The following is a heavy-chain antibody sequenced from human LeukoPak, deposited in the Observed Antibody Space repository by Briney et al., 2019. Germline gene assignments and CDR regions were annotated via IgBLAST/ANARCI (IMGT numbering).Heavy chain of an antibody. V-gene: IGHV4-39*01. CDR1: GGSISSSSYY. J-gene: IGHJ5*02. D-gene: IGHD3-9*01. Sequence: VKPSETLSLTCTVSGGSISSSSYYWGWIRQPPGKGLAWIGSIYYSGSTYYNPSLKSRVTISVDTSKNQFSLKLSSVTAADTAVYYCATWRDYDILTGSLDNWFDPWGQGTLVTVSS. CDR3: ATWRDYDILTGSLDNWFDP. CDR2: IYYSGST.